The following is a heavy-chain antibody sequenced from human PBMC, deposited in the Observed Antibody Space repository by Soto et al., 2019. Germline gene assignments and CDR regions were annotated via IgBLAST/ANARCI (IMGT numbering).Heavy chain of an antibody. Sequence: SSTXSLTCAVSGYSISIRHFLGCIRQPPGKVLEWTGYIYYGGTTYYNPSLKSRVTMSVDTSRNQFYLTMNSVTAADTAVYYCERNDFGDRSFTQCGLDSWGQGTLV. J-gene: IGHJ5*01. V-gene: IGHV4-28*01. CDR2: IYYGGTT. D-gene: IGHD3-22*01. CDR3: ERNDFGDRSFTQCGLDS. CDR1: GYSISIRHF.